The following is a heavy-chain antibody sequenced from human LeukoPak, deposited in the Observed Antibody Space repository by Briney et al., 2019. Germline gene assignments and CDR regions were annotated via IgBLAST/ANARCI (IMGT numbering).Heavy chain of an antibody. D-gene: IGHD1-1*01. CDR1: GFTFSSYS. CDR2: ISSSSSYI. CDR3: ARGSTDWNPAYYYYYYMDV. J-gene: IGHJ6*03. V-gene: IGHV3-21*04. Sequence: PGGSLRLSCAASGFTFSSYSMNWVRQAPGKGLEWVSSISSSSSYIYYADSVKGRFTISRDNAKNSPYLQMNSLRAEDTAVYYCARGSTDWNPAYYYYYYMDVWGKGTTVTVSS.